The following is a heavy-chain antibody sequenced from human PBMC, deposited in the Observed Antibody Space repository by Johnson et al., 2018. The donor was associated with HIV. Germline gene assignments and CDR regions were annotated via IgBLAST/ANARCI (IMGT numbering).Heavy chain of an antibody. J-gene: IGHJ3*02. V-gene: IGHV3-30*04. CDR1: GFTFSSYA. Sequence: QVQLVESGGGVVQPGRSLRLSCAASGFTFSSYAMHWVRQAPGKGLEWVAVISYDGSNTYYGDPVKGRFTISRDNSKNTLYLQMNSLSAEDTAVYFCARDYRGAFDIWGQGTMVTVSS. CDR2: ISYDGSNT. CDR3: ARDYRGAFDI. D-gene: IGHD4-11*01.